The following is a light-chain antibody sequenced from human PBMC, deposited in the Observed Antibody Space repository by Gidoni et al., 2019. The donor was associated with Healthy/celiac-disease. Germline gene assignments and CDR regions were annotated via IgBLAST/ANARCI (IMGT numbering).Light chain of an antibody. CDR3: QQYNNWPRT. CDR2: GAS. J-gene: IGKJ1*01. V-gene: IGKV3-15*01. CDR1: QSVSSN. Sequence: EIAMTQSPATLSVSPGERATLSCRASQSVSSNLAWYQQKPGQAPRLLIYGASTRATGIPARVSGSGSGTEFTLTISSLQSEDFAVYYCQQYNNWPRTFGQGTKVEIK.